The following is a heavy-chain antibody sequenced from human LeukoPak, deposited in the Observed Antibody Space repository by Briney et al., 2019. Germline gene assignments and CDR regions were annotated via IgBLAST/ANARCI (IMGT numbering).Heavy chain of an antibody. CDR2: MNPNSGNT. D-gene: IGHD6-13*01. V-gene: IGHV1-8*01. CDR3: AKSRSSWYDNGMDV. Sequence: GASVKVSCKASGYTFTSYDINWVRQATGQGLEWMGWMNPNSGNTGYAQKFQGRVTMTRNTSISTAYMEVSSLRSEDTAVYYCAKSRSSWYDNGMDVWGQGTKVTVSS. J-gene: IGHJ6*02. CDR1: GYTFTSYD.